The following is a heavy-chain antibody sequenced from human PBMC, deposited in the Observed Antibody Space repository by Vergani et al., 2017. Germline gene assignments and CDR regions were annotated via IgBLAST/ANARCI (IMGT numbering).Heavy chain of an antibody. J-gene: IGHJ4*02. D-gene: IGHD2-15*01. CDR2: IIPIFSTA. CDR1: PFPFTPXS. CDR3: ARDPPKVVVADGEGY. Sequence: QVQLLQSGAELLPPSSXFXXXSTXXPFPFTPXSIPCLPPTPTKGVVFYGGIIPIFSTANYAQKFQGRVTITADESTSTAYMELSSLRSEDTAVYYCARDPPKVVVADGEGYWGQGTLVTVSS. V-gene: IGHV1-69*01.